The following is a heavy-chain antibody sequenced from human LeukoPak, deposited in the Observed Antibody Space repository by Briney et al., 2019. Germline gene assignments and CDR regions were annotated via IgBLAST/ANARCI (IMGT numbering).Heavy chain of an antibody. CDR1: GFTFSNYA. Sequence: GGSLRLSCAASGFTFSNYAMSWVRQAPGKGLEWVSSISSSSSYIYYADSVKGRFTISRDNAKNSLYLQMNSLRAEDTAVYYCARGGNYYGSGSYYNGIDWYFDLWGRGTLVTVSS. CDR3: ARGGNYYGSGSYYNGIDWYFDL. D-gene: IGHD3-10*01. CDR2: ISSSSSYI. V-gene: IGHV3-21*01. J-gene: IGHJ2*01.